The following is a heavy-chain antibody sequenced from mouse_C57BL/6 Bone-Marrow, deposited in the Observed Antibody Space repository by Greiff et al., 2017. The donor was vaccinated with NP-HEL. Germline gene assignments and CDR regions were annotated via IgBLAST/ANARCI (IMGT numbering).Heavy chain of an antibody. D-gene: IGHD2-4*01. CDR2: IDPSDSYT. J-gene: IGHJ2*01. CDR3: ARNYEGDY. Sequence: QVQLQQSGAELVMPGASVKLSCKASGYTFTSYWMHWVKQRPGQGLEWIGEIDPSDSYTNYNQKFKGKSTLTVDKSSSTAYMQLSSLTSEDSAVYYCARNYEGDYWGQGTTLTVSS. V-gene: IGHV1-69*01. CDR1: GYTFTSYW.